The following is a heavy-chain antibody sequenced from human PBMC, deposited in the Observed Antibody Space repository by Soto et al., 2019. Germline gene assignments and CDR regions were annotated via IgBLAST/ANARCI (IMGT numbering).Heavy chain of an antibody. Sequence: QVQLVESGGGVVQPGRSLRLSCAASGFTFSSYAMHWVRQAPGKGLEWVAVISYDGSNKYYADSVKGRFTISRDNSKNPLYLQMNSLRADDTAVYYCARGNERLYVASAFDIWGQETMVTVSS. CDR3: ARGNERLYVASAFDI. CDR2: ISYDGSNK. CDR1: GFTFSSYA. J-gene: IGHJ3*02. D-gene: IGHD1-1*01. V-gene: IGHV3-30-3*01.